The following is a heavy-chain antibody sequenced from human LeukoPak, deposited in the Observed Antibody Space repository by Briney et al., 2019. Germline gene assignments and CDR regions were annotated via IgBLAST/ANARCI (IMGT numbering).Heavy chain of an antibody. Sequence: ASVTVSCKASGYTFTSYAMHWVRQAPGQRLEWMGWINAGNGNTKYSQEFQGRVTITRDTSASTAYMELSSLRSEDMAVYYCARSALPDSSSSKWSYFDYWGQGTLVTVSS. CDR1: GYTFTSYA. CDR3: ARSALPDSSSSKWSYFDY. D-gene: IGHD6-6*01. V-gene: IGHV1-3*03. CDR2: INAGNGNT. J-gene: IGHJ4*02.